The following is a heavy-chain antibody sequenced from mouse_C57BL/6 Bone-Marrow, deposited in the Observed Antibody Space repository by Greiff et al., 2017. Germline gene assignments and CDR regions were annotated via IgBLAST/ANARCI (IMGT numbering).Heavy chain of an antibody. J-gene: IGHJ4*01. Sequence: VKLMESGPGLVAPSQSLSITCTVSGFSLTSYAISWVRQPPGKGLEWLGVIWTGGGTNYNSALKYRLSISKDNSKSQVFLKMNSLQTDDTARYYCARNGYYGRSLWAMDYWGQGTSVTVSS. V-gene: IGHV2-9-1*01. CDR3: ARNGYYGRSLWAMDY. CDR2: IWTGGGT. D-gene: IGHD1-1*01. CDR1: GFSLTSYA.